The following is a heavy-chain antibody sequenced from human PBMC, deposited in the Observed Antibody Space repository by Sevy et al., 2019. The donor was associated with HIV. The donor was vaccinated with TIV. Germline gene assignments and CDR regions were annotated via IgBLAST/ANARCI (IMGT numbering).Heavy chain of an antibody. V-gene: IGHV3-9*01. J-gene: IGHJ4*02. CDR3: VKDRDCYDSSGFYFDY. CDR1: GFTFDDYA. CDR2: IRWNSGSI. Sequence: SLRLSCAASGFTFDDYAMHWVQQGPGKALEWVSGIRWNSGSIGYADSVKGRFTISRDNAKNSLYLQMNSLRAEDTALYYCVKDRDCYDSSGFYFDYWGQGTLVTVSS. D-gene: IGHD3-22*01.